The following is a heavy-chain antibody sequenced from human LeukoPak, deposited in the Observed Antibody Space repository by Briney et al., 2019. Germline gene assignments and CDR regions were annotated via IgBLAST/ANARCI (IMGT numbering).Heavy chain of an antibody. D-gene: IGHD3-10*01. CDR3: AREGYYGSGSPPSLYFDY. CDR1: GFTFRNYV. Sequence: PGGSLGLSCAASGFTFRNYVIHWVRRAPGKGLEWVAVTSSDLNVKLYADSVKGRFTISRDNSRSILYLQMNSLRPEDTAIYYCAREGYYGSGSPPSLYFDYWGQGTPVTVSS. V-gene: IGHV3-30-3*01. CDR2: TSSDLNVK. J-gene: IGHJ4*02.